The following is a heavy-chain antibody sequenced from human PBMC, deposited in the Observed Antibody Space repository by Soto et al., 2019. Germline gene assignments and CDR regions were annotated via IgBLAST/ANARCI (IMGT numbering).Heavy chain of an antibody. CDR2: IWYDGSNK. J-gene: IGHJ4*02. D-gene: IGHD1-26*01. Sequence: GGSLRLSCAASGFTFSSYGMHWVRQAPGKGLEWVAVIWYDGSNKYYADSVKGRFTISRDNSKNTLYLQMNSLRAEDTAVYYCARDPDSGINPYYFDYWGQGTLVTVSS. CDR3: ARDPDSGINPYYFDY. CDR1: GFTFSSYG. V-gene: IGHV3-33*01.